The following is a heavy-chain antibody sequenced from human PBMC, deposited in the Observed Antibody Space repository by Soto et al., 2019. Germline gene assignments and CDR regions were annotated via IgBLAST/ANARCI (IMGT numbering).Heavy chain of an antibody. Sequence: SVKVSCKASGGTFSSYAISWVRHAPGQGLEWMGGIIPIFDTADYAQKFQGRVTITADESTNTAYMELSSLRSEDTAVYYCAGHSSGVPGYYYGMDVWGQGTTVTVSS. J-gene: IGHJ6*02. CDR2: IIPIFDTA. V-gene: IGHV1-69*13. D-gene: IGHD3-22*01. CDR3: AGHSSGVPGYYYGMDV. CDR1: GGTFSSYA.